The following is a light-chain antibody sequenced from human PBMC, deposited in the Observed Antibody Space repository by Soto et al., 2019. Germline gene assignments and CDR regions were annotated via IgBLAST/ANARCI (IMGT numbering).Light chain of an antibody. CDR2: DVT. V-gene: IGLV2-14*01. J-gene: IGLJ2*01. CDR1: SSDVGAYDF. CDR3: SSYTTRSTLV. Sequence: QSALTQPASVSGSPGQSITISCTGTSSDVGAYDFVSWYQHYPGKAPILVTFDVTHRPPGISDRFSGSKSANTASLTISGLQAEDEAFYYCSSYTTRSTLVFGGGTKLTVL.